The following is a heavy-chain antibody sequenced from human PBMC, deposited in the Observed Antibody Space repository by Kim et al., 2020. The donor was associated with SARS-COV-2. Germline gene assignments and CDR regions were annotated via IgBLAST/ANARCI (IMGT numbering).Heavy chain of an antibody. V-gene: IGHV3-23*01. D-gene: IGHD3-10*01. CDR1: GFTFLTYA. CDR2: ISASADSI. Sequence: GGSLRLSCAASGFTFLTYAMTWVRQAPGKGLERVASISASADSIHYADSVTGRFTISRDNSKDRMSLQMSSLRADDTAVYYCSKGGFGSKIYYMFSRGQGTLVTVSS. J-gene: IGHJ4*02. CDR3: SKGGFGSKIYYMFS.